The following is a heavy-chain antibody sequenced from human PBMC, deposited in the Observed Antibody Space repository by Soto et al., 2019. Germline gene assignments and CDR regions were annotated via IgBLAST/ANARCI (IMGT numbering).Heavy chain of an antibody. J-gene: IGHJ6*02. Sequence: QLQLQESGPGLVKPSETLSLTCTVSGGSISSSRYYSGWIRQPPGKGLEWIGSIYYRGYTYYNPSFKRQVTISVATSKDPSDLKLSSVPAADTAVYYCARHNGLLYVDYYYDIDVWGQGTTVTVSS. V-gene: IGHV4-39*01. D-gene: IGHD2-15*01. CDR1: GGSISSSRYY. CDR3: ARHNGLLYVDYYYDIDV. CDR2: IYYRGYT.